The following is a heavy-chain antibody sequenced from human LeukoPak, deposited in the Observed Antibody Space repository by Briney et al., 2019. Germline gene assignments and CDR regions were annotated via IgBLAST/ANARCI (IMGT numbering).Heavy chain of an antibody. J-gene: IGHJ5*01. CDR1: AGSISSRNYY. CDR3: ASSLRYCSSTGCYLGWFDS. CDR2: IYYSGTT. Sequence: SETLSLTCSVSAGSISSRNYYWGWIRQPPGKGLEWIGSIYYSGTTYYNPSLRSRVSMSVDTSKNQFCLKLSSVTAADTAVYYCASSLRYCSSTGCYLGWFDSWGQGALVTVSS. D-gene: IGHD2-2*01. V-gene: IGHV4-39*01.